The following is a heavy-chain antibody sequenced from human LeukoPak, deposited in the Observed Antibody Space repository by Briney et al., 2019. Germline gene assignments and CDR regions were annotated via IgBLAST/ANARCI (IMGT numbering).Heavy chain of an antibody. V-gene: IGHV3-21*01. CDR2: ISSRSGYI. J-gene: IGHJ6*02. CDR3: ARDTDYGDYVYYNYYGLDV. Sequence: GRSLRLSCAASGFTFSSFGMHWVRRAPGKGLEWVSSISSRSGYIYYADSVKGRFTISRDNAKNSLYLQMNSLRAEDTAVYYCARDTDYGDYVYYNYYGLDVWGQGTTVTVSS. CDR1: GFTFSSFG. D-gene: IGHD4-17*01.